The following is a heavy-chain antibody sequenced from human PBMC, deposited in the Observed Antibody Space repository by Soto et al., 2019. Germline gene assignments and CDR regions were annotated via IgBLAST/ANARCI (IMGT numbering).Heavy chain of an antibody. V-gene: IGHV3-23*01. CDR2: ISGSGGST. CDR3: AKSRADMITFGGVIVTQYYFDY. Sequence: PGGSLRLSCAASGFTFSSYAMSWVGQAPGKGLEWVSAISGSGGSTYYADSVKGRFTISRDNSKNTLYLQMNSLRAEDTAVYYCAKSRADMITFGGVIVTQYYFDYWGQGTLVTVSS. D-gene: IGHD3-16*02. CDR1: GFTFSSYA. J-gene: IGHJ4*02.